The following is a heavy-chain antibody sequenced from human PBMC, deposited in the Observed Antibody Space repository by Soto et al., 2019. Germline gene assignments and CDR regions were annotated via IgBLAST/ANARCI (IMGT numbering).Heavy chain of an antibody. Sequence: QVQLQESGPGLVEPSQTLSLTCSVSGGFISRGGYYWSWIRQFPGKGLEWIGYIHYRGSTYYNPSLKSRGSISVDMCKNQLSLNLTSVTAADTAVYYCARCRDAFGFDSWGQGTLVTVSS. V-gene: IGHV4-31*03. CDR2: IHYRGST. CDR1: GGFISRGGYY. CDR3: ARCRDAFGFDS. D-gene: IGHD2-2*01. J-gene: IGHJ4*02.